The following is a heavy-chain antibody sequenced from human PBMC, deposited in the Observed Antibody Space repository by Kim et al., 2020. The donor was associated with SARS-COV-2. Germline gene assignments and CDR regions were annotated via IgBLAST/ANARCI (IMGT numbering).Heavy chain of an antibody. Sequence: SETLSLTCTVSGGSISSGGYYWSWIRQHPGKGLEWIGYIYYSGSTYYNPSLKSRVTISVDTSKNQFSLKLSSVTAADTAVYYCARSYSSGWMVYYYGMDVWGQGTTVTVSS. CDR1: GGSISSGGYY. CDR3: ARSYSSGWMVYYYGMDV. D-gene: IGHD6-19*01. CDR2: IYYSGST. J-gene: IGHJ6*02. V-gene: IGHV4-31*03.